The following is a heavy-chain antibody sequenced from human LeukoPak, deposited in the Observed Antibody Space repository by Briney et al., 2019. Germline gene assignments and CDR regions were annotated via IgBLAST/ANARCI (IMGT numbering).Heavy chain of an antibody. CDR2: INTDGSIT. CDR3: ATGLPNYFDY. CDR1: GFTFSSYW. J-gene: IGHJ4*02. V-gene: IGHV3-74*01. Sequence: GGSLRLSCAASGFTFSSYWMHWVRQAPGKGLVWVSHINTDGSITTYADSVKGRFTISRDNAKNTLYLQMNSLRAEDTAVYYCATGLPNYFDYWGQGTLVTVSS. D-gene: IGHD5-12*01.